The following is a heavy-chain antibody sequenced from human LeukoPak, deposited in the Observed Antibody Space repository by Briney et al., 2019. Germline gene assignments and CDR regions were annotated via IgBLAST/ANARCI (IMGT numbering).Heavy chain of an antibody. D-gene: IGHD2-2*01. CDR2: IYTSGST. CDR1: GGSISRYY. CDR3: SSDLRLRCCSSTRCYGALDL. V-gene: IGHV4-4*07. Sequence: SETLSLTCSVSGGSISRYYWSGIRQPAGKGLEWIGRIYTSGSTNYNPSLKSRVTISVDKSKNQFSLKLSSVTAADTAVYYCSSDLRLRCCSSTRCYGALDLWGRRTRVTVSS. J-gene: IGHJ5*02.